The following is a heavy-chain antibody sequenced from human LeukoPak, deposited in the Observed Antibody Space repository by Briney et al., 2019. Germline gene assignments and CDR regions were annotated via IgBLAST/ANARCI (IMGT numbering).Heavy chain of an antibody. J-gene: IGHJ4*02. Sequence: GGSLRLSCAASGFTVSTNYMSWVRQAPGKGLEWVSVISGRGGGSTHYADSVNGRFTISRDNSKNTLYLQMNSLRAGDTALYYCVKGGWLDDWGQGTLVTVSP. CDR3: VKGGWLDD. CDR1: GFTVSTNY. D-gene: IGHD6-19*01. V-gene: IGHV3-23*01. CDR2: ISGRGGGST.